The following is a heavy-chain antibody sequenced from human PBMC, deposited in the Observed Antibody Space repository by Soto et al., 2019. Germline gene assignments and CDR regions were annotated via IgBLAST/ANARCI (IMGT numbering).Heavy chain of an antibody. CDR1: GGSFSGYY. J-gene: IGHJ4*02. CDR2: ITHSGST. CDR3: ARSSVRGWSY. V-gene: IGHV4-34*01. D-gene: IGHD3-10*02. Sequence: PSETLSLTCAVYGGSFSGYYWTWIRQPPGKGLEWIGEITHSGSTNYNPSLKSRVTIAVDTSKNQFSLNLNSVTAADTAVYYCARSSVRGWSYWGQGTLVT.